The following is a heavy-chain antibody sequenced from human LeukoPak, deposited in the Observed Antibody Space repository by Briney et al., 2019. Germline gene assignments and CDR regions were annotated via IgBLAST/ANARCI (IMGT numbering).Heavy chain of an antibody. CDR2: IYYSGST. J-gene: IGHJ4*02. V-gene: IGHV4-39*01. Sequence: SETLSLTCTVSGGSISSSSCYWGWIRQPPGKGLEWIGSIYYSGSTYYNPSLKSRVTISVDTSKNQFSLKLSSVTAADTAVYYCARQVQCSGGSCYYFDYWGQGTLVTVSS. CDR3: ARQVQCSGGSCYYFDY. CDR1: GGSISSSSCY. D-gene: IGHD2-15*01.